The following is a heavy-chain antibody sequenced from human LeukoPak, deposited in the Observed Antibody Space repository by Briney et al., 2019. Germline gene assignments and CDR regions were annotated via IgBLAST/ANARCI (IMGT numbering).Heavy chain of an antibody. D-gene: IGHD3-10*01. CDR1: GYTFTGYY. CDR2: INPNSGGT. J-gene: IGHJ4*02. V-gene: IGHV1-2*02. Sequence: ASVKVSCKASGYTFTGYYMHWVRQAPGQGLEWMGWINPNSGGTNYAQKFQGRVTVTRDTSISTAYMELSRLRSDDTAVYYCARVVRITMVRGVITPTYYFDYWGQGTLVTVSS. CDR3: ARVVRITMVRGVITPTYYFDY.